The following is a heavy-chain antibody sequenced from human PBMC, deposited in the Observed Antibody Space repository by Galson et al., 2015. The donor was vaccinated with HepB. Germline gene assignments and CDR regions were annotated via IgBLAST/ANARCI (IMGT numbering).Heavy chain of an antibody. CDR3: ARVRCSGGSCSFDP. J-gene: IGHJ5*02. D-gene: IGHD2-15*01. V-gene: IGHV6-1*01. CDR2: TYYRSKWYN. Sequence: CAISGDSVSSNSAAWNWVRQSPSRGLEWLGRTYYRSKWYNGYAVSVKSRITINPDTSKNQFSLQLNSVTPEDTAVYYCARVRCSGGSCSFDPWGQGTLVTVSS. CDR1: GDSVSSNSAA.